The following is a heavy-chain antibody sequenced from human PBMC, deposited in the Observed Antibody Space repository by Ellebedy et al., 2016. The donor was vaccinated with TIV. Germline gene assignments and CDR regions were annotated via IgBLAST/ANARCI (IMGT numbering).Heavy chain of an antibody. V-gene: IGHV3-21*06. Sequence: GESLKISXAASGFTFSISGMTWVRQALGKGLEWVATIVSSGREAYYADPAKGRFTISRDNVMNSVYLQLNSLSVEDTAVYYCTRDGREWSRDYWGQGTLVTVSS. J-gene: IGHJ4*02. CDR2: IVSSGREA. D-gene: IGHD3-3*01. CDR3: TRDGREWSRDY. CDR1: GFTFSISG.